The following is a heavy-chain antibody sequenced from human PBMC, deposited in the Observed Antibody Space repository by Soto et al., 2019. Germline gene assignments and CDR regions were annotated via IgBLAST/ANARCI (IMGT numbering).Heavy chain of an antibody. V-gene: IGHV3-30-3*01. Sequence: ESGGGVVQPGRSLRLSCAASGFTFSSYAMHWVRQAPGKGLEWVAVISYDGSNKYYADSVKGRFTISRDNSKNTLYLQMNSLRAEDTAVYYCAKDRRRPMIADVWGQGTTVTVSS. J-gene: IGHJ6*02. CDR2: ISYDGSNK. CDR1: GFTFSSYA. D-gene: IGHD3-22*01. CDR3: AKDRRRPMIADV.